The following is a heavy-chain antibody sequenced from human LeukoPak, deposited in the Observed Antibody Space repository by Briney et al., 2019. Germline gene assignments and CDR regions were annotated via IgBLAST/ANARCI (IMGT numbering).Heavy chain of an antibody. D-gene: IGHD2-2*02. CDR3: ATAPILRGEGGEHYKYGMDV. V-gene: IGHV4-4*02. CDR1: IGSINSGNW. J-gene: IGHJ6*02. CDR2: IYHNGTP. Sequence: SETLSLTCAVSIGSINSGNWWSWVRQSPGKGLEWIGEIYHNGTPNYNPSLKSRVTISADTFKNQFSLKLTSVTAADTAVYYCATAPILRGEGGEHYKYGMDVWGQGTTVIVSS.